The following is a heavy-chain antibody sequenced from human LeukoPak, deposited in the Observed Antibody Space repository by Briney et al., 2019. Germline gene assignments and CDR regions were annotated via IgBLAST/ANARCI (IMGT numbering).Heavy chain of an antibody. D-gene: IGHD1-1*01. CDR1: LLTHRRYA. CDR3: AKVVGTSGWYFAY. V-gene: IGHV3-23*01. Sequence: GWSLRLSRACSLLTHRRYAMSEVGPAPGKGLEWVSGISGSGGTTYYADSVKGRFTISRDLSKNTLYVQMNSLRAEDTAVYYCAKVVGTSGWYFAYWRQRSLATVPS. J-gene: IGHJ4*02. CDR2: ISGSGGTT.